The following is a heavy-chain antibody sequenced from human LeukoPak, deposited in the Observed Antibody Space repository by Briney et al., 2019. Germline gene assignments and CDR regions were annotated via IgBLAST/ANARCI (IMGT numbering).Heavy chain of an antibody. CDR1: GFTFSSYS. V-gene: IGHV3-21*01. J-gene: IGHJ4*02. CDR3: ARDSIRPYCSGGSCYSAGGDFDY. CDR2: ISSSSSYI. D-gene: IGHD2-15*01. Sequence: NPGGSLRFSCAASGFTFSSYSMNWVRQVPGKGLEWVSSISSSSSYIYYADSVKGRFTISRDNAKNSLYLQMNSLRAEDTAVYYCARDSIRPYCSGGSCYSAGGDFDYWGQGTLVTVSS.